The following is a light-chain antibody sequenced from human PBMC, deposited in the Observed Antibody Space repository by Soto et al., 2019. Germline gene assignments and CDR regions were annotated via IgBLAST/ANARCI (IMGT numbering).Light chain of an antibody. V-gene: IGKV1-5*03. CDR2: QPS. J-gene: IGKJ1*01. Sequence: DIHMTQSPSTLSPSVRDRVTITCRPSQRINSLLAWHQQKPGKAPHLLIYQPSHVQSGVSSRFSGSGSGTEFTLTISSLQPDDSATYYCQQYHSSPTFGQGTKVDIK. CDR3: QQYHSSPT. CDR1: QRINSL.